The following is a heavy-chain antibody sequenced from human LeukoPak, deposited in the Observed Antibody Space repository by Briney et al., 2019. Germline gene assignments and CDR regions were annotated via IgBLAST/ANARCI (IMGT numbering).Heavy chain of an antibody. Sequence: ASVKVSCKASGYTFTSYGISWVRQAPGQGLEWMGWISAYNGNTNYAQKFQGRVTMTRDTSTSTVYMELSSLRSEDTAVYYCARVDYDSSGYNYGMDVWGQGTTVTVSS. D-gene: IGHD3-22*01. J-gene: IGHJ6*02. CDR3: ARVDYDSSGYNYGMDV. CDR1: GYTFTSYG. CDR2: ISAYNGNT. V-gene: IGHV1-18*01.